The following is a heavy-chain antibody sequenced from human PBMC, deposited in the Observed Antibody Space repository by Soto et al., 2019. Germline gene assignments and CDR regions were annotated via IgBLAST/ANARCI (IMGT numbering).Heavy chain of an antibody. CDR1: GGSIGSSDYY. Sequence: QLQLQESGPGLVKPSETLSLTCAVSGGSIGSSDYYWGWIRQPPGKGLEWIGSIHDSGSTLYNPSVKSRVSISADTSKNQFSLEVTSVTAADTALYYCVRHLGQSRLDLWGQGTLVTVSS. J-gene: IGHJ5*02. CDR2: IHDSGST. D-gene: IGHD3-3*01. V-gene: IGHV4-39*01. CDR3: VRHLGQSRLDL.